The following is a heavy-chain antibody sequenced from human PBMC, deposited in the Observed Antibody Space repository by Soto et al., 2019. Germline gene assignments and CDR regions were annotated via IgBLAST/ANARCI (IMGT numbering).Heavy chain of an antibody. V-gene: IGHV3-48*03. CDR1: GFTFSSYE. J-gene: IGHJ6*02. CDR2: ISSSGSTI. D-gene: IGHD1-26*01. Sequence: LSCAASGFTFSSYEMNWVRQAPGKGLEWVSYISSSGSTIYYADSVKGRFTISRDNAKNSLYLQMNSLRAEDTAVYYCAREGSGSYFLYGMDVWGQGTTVTVSS. CDR3: AREGSGSYFLYGMDV.